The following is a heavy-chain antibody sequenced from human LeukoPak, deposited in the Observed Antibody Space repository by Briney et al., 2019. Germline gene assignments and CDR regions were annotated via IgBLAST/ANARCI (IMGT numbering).Heavy chain of an antibody. CDR3: ARWYCSSTNCHSYYYGMDV. Sequence: PGVSLRLSCAASGFTFSIYEMNWVRQAPGKGREGVSFISNNGDTITYVASVKGRFTISRDNAKNSLYLQMNSLRAEDTAIYYCARWYCSSTNCHSYYYGMDVWGQGTTVTVSS. J-gene: IGHJ6*02. D-gene: IGHD2-2*01. V-gene: IGHV3-48*03. CDR1: GFTFSIYE. CDR2: ISNNGDTI.